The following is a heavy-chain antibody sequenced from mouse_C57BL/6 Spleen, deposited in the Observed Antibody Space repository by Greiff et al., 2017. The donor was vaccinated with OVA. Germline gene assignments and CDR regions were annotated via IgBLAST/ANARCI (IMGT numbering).Heavy chain of an antibody. CDR2: LSPGDGDT. V-gene: IGHV1-82*01. Sequence: QVQLQQSGPELVKPGASVKISCKASGYAFSSSWLNWVKQRPGKGLEWIGRLSPGDGDTHYNGKFKGKATLTAYKSSSTAYMQLSSLTSEDSAVYFCARCGNSYYFDYWGQGTTLTVSS. CDR3: ARCGNSYYFDY. CDR1: GYAFSSSW. J-gene: IGHJ2*01. D-gene: IGHD2-1*01.